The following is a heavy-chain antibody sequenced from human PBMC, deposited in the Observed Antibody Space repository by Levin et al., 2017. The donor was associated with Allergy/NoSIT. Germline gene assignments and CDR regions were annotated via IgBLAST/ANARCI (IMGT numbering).Heavy chain of an antibody. CDR3: LSVYTSTGYPGGFDF. Sequence: GGSLRLSCAASGFTFSDYYMGWIRQAPGKGLEWVSFISSSGSAIYYADSVKGRVTISRDNAKTSLYLQMNSLRAEDTAVYFCLSVYTSTGYPGGFDFWGQGTMVTVSS. D-gene: IGHD6-13*01. CDR2: ISSSGSAI. V-gene: IGHV3-11*01. J-gene: IGHJ3*01. CDR1: GFTFSDYY.